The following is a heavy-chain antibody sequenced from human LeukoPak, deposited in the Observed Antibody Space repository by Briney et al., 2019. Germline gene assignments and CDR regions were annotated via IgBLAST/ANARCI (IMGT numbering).Heavy chain of an antibody. CDR3: ARAIRGYCDSSGLNFDY. J-gene: IGHJ4*02. D-gene: IGHD3-22*01. Sequence: ASETLSLTCTVSGGSISSYYWSWIRQPPGKGLEWIGYIYYSGSTNYNPSLKSRVTISVDTSKNQFSLKLSSVTAADTAVYYCARAIRGYCDSSGLNFDYWGQGTLVTVSS. V-gene: IGHV4-59*01. CDR1: GGSISSYY. CDR2: IYYSGST.